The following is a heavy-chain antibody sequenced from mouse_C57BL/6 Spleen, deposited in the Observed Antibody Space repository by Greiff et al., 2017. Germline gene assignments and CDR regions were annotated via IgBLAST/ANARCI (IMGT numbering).Heavy chain of an antibody. CDR1: GYTFTSYW. J-gene: IGHJ3*01. CDR2: IDPSDSYT. D-gene: IGHD1-1*01. CDR3: ARRDYYGSGLFAY. Sequence: QVQLQQPGAELVMPGASVKLSCKASGYTFTSYWMPWVKQRPGQGLEWIGEIDPSDSYTNYNQKFKGKSTLTVDKSSSTAYMQLSSLTSEDSAVYYCARRDYYGSGLFAYWGQGTLVTVAA. V-gene: IGHV1-69*01.